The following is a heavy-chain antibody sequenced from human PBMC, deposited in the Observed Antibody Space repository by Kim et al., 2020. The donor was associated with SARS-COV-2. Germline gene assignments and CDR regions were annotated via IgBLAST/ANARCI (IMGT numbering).Heavy chain of an antibody. CDR2: IYHSGST. J-gene: IGHJ2*01. CDR3: ARVGPAASWYFDL. Sequence: SETLSLTCAVSGGSISSSNWWSWVRQPPGKGLEWIGEIYHSGSTNYNPSLKSRVTISVDKSKNQFSLKLSSVTAADTAVYYCARVGPAASWYFDLWGRGTLVTVSS. D-gene: IGHD6-13*01. V-gene: IGHV4-4*02. CDR1: GGSISSSNW.